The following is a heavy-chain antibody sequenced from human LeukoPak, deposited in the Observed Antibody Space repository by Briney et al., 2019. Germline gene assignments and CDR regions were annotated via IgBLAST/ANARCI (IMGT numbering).Heavy chain of an antibody. CDR2: MNPNSGNT. J-gene: IGHJ3*02. Sequence: GASVKVSCKASGYTSTSYDINWVRQATGQGLEWMGWMNPNSGNTGYAQKFQGRVTMTRNTSISTAYMELSSLRSEDTAVYYCARMYSSSWTQHAFDIWGQGTMVTVSS. V-gene: IGHV1-8*01. CDR3: ARMYSSSWTQHAFDI. D-gene: IGHD6-13*01. CDR1: GYTSTSYD.